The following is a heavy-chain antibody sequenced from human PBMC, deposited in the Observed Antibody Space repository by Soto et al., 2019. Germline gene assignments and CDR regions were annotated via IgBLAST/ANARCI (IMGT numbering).Heavy chain of an antibody. CDR2: IHYSGNT. D-gene: IGHD5-18*01. CDR3: ARLFHVDTAMTRYHY. V-gene: IGHV4-39*01. CDR1: GVSISSSSYY. Sequence: SETLSLTCTVSGVSISSSSYYWGWIRQPPGMGLQWIGIIHYSGNTYYNPSLKSRLTISVDTSKNQFSLKVRSVTAADTAMYYCARLFHVDTAMTRYHYWGRGTLVTVSS. J-gene: IGHJ4*02.